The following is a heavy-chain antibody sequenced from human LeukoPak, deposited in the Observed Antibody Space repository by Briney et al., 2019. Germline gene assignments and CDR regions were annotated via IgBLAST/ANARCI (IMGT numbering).Heavy chain of an antibody. CDR3: ARNWGAGHPINFDY. V-gene: IGHV1-18*01. CDR2: ISVYNGDT. Sequence: ASVKVSCKTFGYPLISCGINWVRQAPGQGLEWMGWISVYNGDTNYAQKFQGRVTMTTDTSTNTAYMDLRRLRSDDTAVYYCARNWGAGHPINFDYWGQGTLVTVSS. D-gene: IGHD3-16*01. CDR1: GYPLISCG. J-gene: IGHJ4*02.